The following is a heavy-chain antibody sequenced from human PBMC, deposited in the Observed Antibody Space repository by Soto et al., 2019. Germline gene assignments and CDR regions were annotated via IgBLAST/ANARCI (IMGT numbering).Heavy chain of an antibody. D-gene: IGHD2-21*02. CDR2: IYYSGST. V-gene: IGHV4-39*01. Sequence: SETLSLTCTVTGDSINNRSYYWGWIRQPPGKGLEWIGSIYYSGSTYNNPSLKSRVSMSVDTSKNQFSLKLRSVTAADTALYYCARQRTSVVTQAYFDSWGQGSLVTAPQ. CDR1: GDSINNRSYY. J-gene: IGHJ4*02. CDR3: ARQRTSVVTQAYFDS.